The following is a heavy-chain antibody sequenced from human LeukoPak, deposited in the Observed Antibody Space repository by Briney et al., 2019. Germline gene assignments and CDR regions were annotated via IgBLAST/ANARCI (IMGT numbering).Heavy chain of an antibody. V-gene: IGHV1-69*13. CDR2: IIPPPGTS. CDR1: GDIFRNYA. Sequence: SVKVSCKACGDIFRNYAVSCVRQAPGQGLVWMGGIIPPPGTSNYARKFQGRVTITADESTSTAYMEISSLRSDDTAESYRAGQDRLNTGCPRGNYYYFGLDVWGRGTTVTVSS. CDR3: AGQDRLNTGCPRGNYYYFGLDV. D-gene: IGHD3-16*01. J-gene: IGHJ6*02.